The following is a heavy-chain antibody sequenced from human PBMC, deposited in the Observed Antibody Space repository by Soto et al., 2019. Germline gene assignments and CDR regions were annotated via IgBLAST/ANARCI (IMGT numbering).Heavy chain of an antibody. V-gene: IGHV3-30*18. CDR1: GFSLSNNG. D-gene: IGHD3-22*01. CDR2: ISYDGNNK. CDR3: AKGGSGNYLTYYYYYGMDV. J-gene: IGHJ6*02. Sequence: GGSLRLSCAASGFSLSNNGVHWVRQAPGKGLEWVAVISYDGNNKYYADSVKGRFTISRDNSKNTVYLEMNNLRAEDTAMYYCAKGGSGNYLTYYYYYGMDVWGQGTTVTVSS.